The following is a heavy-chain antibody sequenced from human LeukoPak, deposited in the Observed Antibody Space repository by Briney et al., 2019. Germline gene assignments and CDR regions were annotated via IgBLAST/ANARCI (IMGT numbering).Heavy chain of an antibody. J-gene: IGHJ4*02. V-gene: IGHV3-30*04. Sequence: GGSLRLSCAASGFTFSSYAMHWVRQAPGKRLEWVAVISYDGSNKYYADSVKGRFTISRDNSKNTLYLQMNSLRAEDTAVYYCARDILAYCGGDCSFDYWGQGTLDTVSS. D-gene: IGHD2-21*02. CDR3: ARDILAYCGGDCSFDY. CDR1: GFTFSSYA. CDR2: ISYDGSNK.